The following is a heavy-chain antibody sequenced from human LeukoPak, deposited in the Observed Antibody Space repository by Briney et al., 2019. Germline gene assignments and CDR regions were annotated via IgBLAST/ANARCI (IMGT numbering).Heavy chain of an antibody. CDR2: IKSKTDVGTT. CDR1: GFTFSNAL. V-gene: IGHV3-15*01. Sequence: AGGSLRLSCAASGFTFSNALMSWVRQAPGKGQECVDRIKSKTDVGTTDYAAPVKGRFTISRDDSKSTLYLQMNSLKTEDTAVYYCTTDRITIFSPADALFDYWGQGTLVTVSS. D-gene: IGHD3-9*01. J-gene: IGHJ4*02. CDR3: TTDRITIFSPADALFDY.